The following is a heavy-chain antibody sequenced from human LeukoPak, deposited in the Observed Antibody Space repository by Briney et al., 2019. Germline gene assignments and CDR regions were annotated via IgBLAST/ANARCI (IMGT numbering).Heavy chain of an antibody. D-gene: IGHD2-8*02. CDR2: ISWNSGSI. V-gene: IGHV3-9*03. CDR1: GFTFDDYA. Sequence: GGSLRLSCAASGFTFDDYAMHWVRQAPGKGLEWVSGISWNSGSIDYAVSVKGRFTISRDNAKNSLYLQMNSLRAEDMALYYCAKDEFVASDFTGAFDIWGQGTMVTVSS. CDR3: AKDEFVASDFTGAFDI. J-gene: IGHJ3*02.